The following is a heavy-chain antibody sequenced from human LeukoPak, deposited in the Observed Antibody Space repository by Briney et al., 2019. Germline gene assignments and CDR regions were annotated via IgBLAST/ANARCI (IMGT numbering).Heavy chain of an antibody. Sequence: PSETLSLTCTVSGGSFSSYYWSWIRQPPGKGLEWIGYIYTSGSTNYNPPLKSRVTISVDPSKNQFSLKLNSVTAADTAVYYCARVKYYDFWSGYYIFDYWGQGTLVTVSS. CDR1: GGSFSSYY. V-gene: IGHV4-4*09. CDR3: ARVKYYDFWSGYYIFDY. CDR2: IYTSGST. D-gene: IGHD3-3*01. J-gene: IGHJ4*02.